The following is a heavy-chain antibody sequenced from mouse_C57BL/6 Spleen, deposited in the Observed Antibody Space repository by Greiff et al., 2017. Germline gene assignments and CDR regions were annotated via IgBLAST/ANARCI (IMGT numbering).Heavy chain of an antibody. Sequence: VQLQQSGAELVKPGASVKLSCKASGYTFTEYTIHWVKQRSGQGLEWIGWFYPGSGSIKYNEKFKDKATLTAEKSSSTVYMELSRLTSEDSAVXFCARQSITTVIEYSMDDWGPGTSVTVSS. CDR3: ARQSITTVIEYSMDD. CDR2: FYPGSGSI. CDR1: GYTFTEYT. J-gene: IGHJ4*01. V-gene: IGHV1-62-2*01. D-gene: IGHD1-1*01.